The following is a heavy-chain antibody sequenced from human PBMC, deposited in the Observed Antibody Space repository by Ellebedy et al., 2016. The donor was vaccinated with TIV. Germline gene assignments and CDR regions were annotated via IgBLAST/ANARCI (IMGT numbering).Heavy chain of an antibody. Sequence: PGGSLRLSCAASGFTFSSYAMSWVRQAPGTGLEWVSSISATANEIYYADSVKGRFTISRDNAKNSLYLQMNSLRAEDTAVYYCARDLGTGTYGMDVWGQGTTVTVSS. CDR2: ISATANEI. V-gene: IGHV3-21*04. CDR3: ARDLGTGTYGMDV. J-gene: IGHJ6*02. CDR1: GFTFSSYA. D-gene: IGHD1-1*01.